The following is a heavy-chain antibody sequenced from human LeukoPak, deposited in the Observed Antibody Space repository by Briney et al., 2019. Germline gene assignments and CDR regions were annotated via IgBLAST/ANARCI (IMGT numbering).Heavy chain of an antibody. CDR2: ISGDASGT. CDR3: VKADDYGDY. J-gene: IGHJ4*02. Sequence: GGSLGLSCVVSGITFEDYAMHWVRQVPGKGLEWVSLISGDASGTYYADSVKGRFTISRDNSKNSLYLQMNSLRSEDAALYYCVKADDYGDYWGQGTLVTVSS. V-gene: IGHV3-43*02. CDR1: GITFEDYA.